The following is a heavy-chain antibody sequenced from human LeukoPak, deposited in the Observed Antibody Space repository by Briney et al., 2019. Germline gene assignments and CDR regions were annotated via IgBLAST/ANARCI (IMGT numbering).Heavy chain of an antibody. CDR1: GCTFNNYV. CDR3: AKVFRSGDLFVSDS. CDR2: ISGSGGDT. Sequence: PGGSLRLSCAASGCTFNNYVMSWVRQAPGKGLEWVSGISGSGGDTYYADSVKGRFTISRDNSKNTLSLQMSSLRTEDSAIYYCAKVFRSGDLFVSDSWGQGTLVTVSS. V-gene: IGHV3-23*01. J-gene: IGHJ4*02. D-gene: IGHD4-17*01.